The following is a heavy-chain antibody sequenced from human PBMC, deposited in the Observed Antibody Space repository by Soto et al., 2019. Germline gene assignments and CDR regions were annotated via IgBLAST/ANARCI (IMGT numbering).Heavy chain of an antibody. CDR1: GFTFSSYS. J-gene: IGHJ3*02. CDR2: ISSSSSYI. D-gene: IGHD2-2*01. CDR3: APFGSVPVVVPAATEPDDAFDI. V-gene: IGHV3-21*01. Sequence: EVQLVESGGGLVKPGGSLRLSCAASGFTFSSYSMNWVRQAPGKGLEWVSSISSSSSYIYYADSVKGRFTISRDNAKNSLYLQMNSLRAEDTAVYYCAPFGSVPVVVPAATEPDDAFDIWGQGTMVTVSS.